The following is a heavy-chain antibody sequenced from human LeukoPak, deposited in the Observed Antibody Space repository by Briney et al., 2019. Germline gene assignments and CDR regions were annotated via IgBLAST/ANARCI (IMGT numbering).Heavy chain of an antibody. Sequence: ASVKVSCKASGYTFTGYYMHWVRQAPGQGLEWMGWINPNSGGTNYAQKFQGRVTMTGDTSISTAYMELSRLRSDDTAVYYCARVRQWLALTAPFDYWGQGTLVTVSS. CDR3: ARVRQWLALTAPFDY. D-gene: IGHD6-19*01. V-gene: IGHV1-2*02. CDR1: GYTFTGYY. CDR2: INPNSGGT. J-gene: IGHJ4*02.